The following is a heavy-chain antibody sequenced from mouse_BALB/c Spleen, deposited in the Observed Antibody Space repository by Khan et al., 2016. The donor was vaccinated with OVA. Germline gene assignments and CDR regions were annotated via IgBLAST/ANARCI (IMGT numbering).Heavy chain of an antibody. V-gene: IGHV2-6-7*01. CDR3: ARAYYGNYREAMDY. Sequence: VELVESGPGLVAPSQRLSITCTVSGFSLTGYGVNWVRQPPGKGLEWLGMIWGDGSTDYNSVLKSRLSISKDKSKSQIFLKMNSLQTDDTARYYCARAYYGNYREAMDYWGQGTSVTVSS. CDR2: IWGDGST. CDR1: GFSLTGYG. J-gene: IGHJ4*01. D-gene: IGHD2-10*01.